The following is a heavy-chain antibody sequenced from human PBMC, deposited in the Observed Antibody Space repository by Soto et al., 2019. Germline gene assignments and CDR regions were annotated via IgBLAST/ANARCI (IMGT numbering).Heavy chain of an antibody. J-gene: IGHJ5*02. Sequence: QVQLQESGPGLVKPSQTLSLTCTVSGGSISSGGYYWSWIRQHPGKGLEWIGYIYYSGNTYYNPSLKRRSTISVDPAKNQFALKPTSVTAADTAGYYCARSVFPWGQGTLVTVSS. V-gene: IGHV4-31*03. CDR1: GGSISSGGYY. CDR2: IYYSGNT. CDR3: ARSVFP.